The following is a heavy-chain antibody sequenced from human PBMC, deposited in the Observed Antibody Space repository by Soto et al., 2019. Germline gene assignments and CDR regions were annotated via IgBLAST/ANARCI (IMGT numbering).Heavy chain of an antibody. CDR2: ISYDGSNK. J-gene: IGHJ5*02. CDR3: AKGDWFDP. Sequence: GSLRLSCAASGFTFSNYGIHWVRQAPGKGLEWVAVISYDGSNKYYADSVKGRFTISRDNSKNTLYLQMNSLRAEDTAVYYCAKGDWFDPWGQGTLVTVSS. V-gene: IGHV3-30*18. CDR1: GFTFSNYG.